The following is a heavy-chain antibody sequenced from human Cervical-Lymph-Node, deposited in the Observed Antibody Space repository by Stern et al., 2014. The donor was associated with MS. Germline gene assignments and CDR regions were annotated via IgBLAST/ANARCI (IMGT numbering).Heavy chain of an antibody. Sequence: QVQLVQSGAEVKKPGSSVNVSCQASGGKFSSSFAVSWVRQAPGQGLEWMGRVIPIIGLANYAKKFETRLTITADRSTSTVYMALSSLTSDDTALYYCARGIVTNRPASTLHNLFDPWGQGTLVTVSS. V-gene: IGHV1-69*09. CDR3: ARGIVTNRPASTLHNLFDP. J-gene: IGHJ5*02. D-gene: IGHD4-17*01. CDR1: GGKFSSSFA. CDR2: VIPIIGLA.